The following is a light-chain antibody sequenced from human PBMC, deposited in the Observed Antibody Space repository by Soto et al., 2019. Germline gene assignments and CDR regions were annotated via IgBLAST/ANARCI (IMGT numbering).Light chain of an antibody. CDR3: MQRRRYRCT. J-gene: IGKJ2*02. Sequence: DIVMTQSPLSLPVAPGEPASISCRSSQSLLHLDGNMYFHWYLQKPGQSQQVLIYLGSNSASEVPDSFGGSRSGTDFTLNISRVEGASVRVFYCMQRRRYRCTCGRGTKVDIK. CDR2: LGS. V-gene: IGKV2-28*01. CDR1: QSLLHLDGNMY.